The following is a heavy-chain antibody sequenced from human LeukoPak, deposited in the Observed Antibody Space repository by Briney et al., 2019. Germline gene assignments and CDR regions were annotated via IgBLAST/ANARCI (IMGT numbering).Heavy chain of an antibody. CDR3: AREPTTVIASFDY. CDR1: GFTFSSYS. CDR2: ISSSSSTI. V-gene: IGHV3-48*01. J-gene: IGHJ4*02. D-gene: IGHD4-17*01. Sequence: GGSLRLSCAASGFTFSSYSMNWVRQAPGKGLEWVSYISSSSSTIYYADSVKGRFTISRDNANNSLYLQMNSLRAEDTAVYYCAREPTTVIASFDYWGQGTLVTVSS.